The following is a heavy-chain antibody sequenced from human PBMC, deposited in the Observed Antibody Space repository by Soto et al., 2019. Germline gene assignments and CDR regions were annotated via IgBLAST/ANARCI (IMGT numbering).Heavy chain of an antibody. CDR3: ARDRGNWNDGFSFDI. D-gene: IGHD1-1*01. Sequence: ASVKVSCKASGGTFSSYTISWVRQAPGQGLEWMGRIIPILGIANYAQKFQGRVTITADKSTSTAYMELSSLRSEDTAVYYCARDRGNWNDGFSFDIWGQGTMVTVSS. CDR1: GGTFSSYT. J-gene: IGHJ3*02. V-gene: IGHV1-69*04. CDR2: IIPILGIA.